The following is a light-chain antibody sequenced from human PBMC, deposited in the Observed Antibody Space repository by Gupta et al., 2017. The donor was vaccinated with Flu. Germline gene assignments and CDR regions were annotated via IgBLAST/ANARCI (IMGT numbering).Light chain of an antibody. CDR2: KDS. CDR1: VLAKKY. Sequence: SYELTQPSSVSVSPGQTARSPCSGDVLAKKYARWFQQKPGQAPVLVIYKDSERPSGIPERFSGSSSGTTVTLTISGAQVEDEADYYCYSAADNNAGVFGGGTKLTVL. CDR3: YSAADNNAGV. J-gene: IGLJ2*01. V-gene: IGLV3-27*01.